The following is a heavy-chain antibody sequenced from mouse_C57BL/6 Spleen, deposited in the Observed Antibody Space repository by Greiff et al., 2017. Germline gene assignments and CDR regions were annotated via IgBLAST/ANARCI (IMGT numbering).Heavy chain of an antibody. CDR2: IWRGGST. CDR3: ARKGTTVYYAMDY. D-gene: IGHD1-1*01. J-gene: IGHJ4*01. CDR1: GFSLTSYG. Sequence: VQLQESGPGLVQPSQSLSITCTVSGFSLTSYGVHWVRQSPGKGLEWLGVIWRGGSTDYNAAFISRLSISKDNSKSQVFFKMNSLQADDTAIYYCARKGTTVYYAMDYWGQGTSVTVSS. V-gene: IGHV2-2*01.